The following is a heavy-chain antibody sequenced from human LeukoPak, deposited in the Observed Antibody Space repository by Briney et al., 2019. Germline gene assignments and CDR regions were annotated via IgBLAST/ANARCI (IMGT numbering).Heavy chain of an antibody. CDR3: ARELGGIVGATRIFDY. CDR2: IIPIFGTA. CDR1: GGTFSSYA. Sequence: SVKVSCKASGGTFSSYAISWVRQAPGQGLEWMGGIIPIFGTANYAQKFQGRVTITADESTSTACMELSSLRSEDTAVYYCARELGGIVGATRIFDYWGQGTLVTVSS. J-gene: IGHJ4*02. V-gene: IGHV1-69*13. D-gene: IGHD1-26*01.